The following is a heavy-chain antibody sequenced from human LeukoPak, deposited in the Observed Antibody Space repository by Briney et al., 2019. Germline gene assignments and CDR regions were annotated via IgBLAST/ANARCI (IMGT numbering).Heavy chain of an antibody. V-gene: IGHV3-53*04. CDR2: IYSGGST. D-gene: IGHD3-16*01. CDR1: GFIVSSNY. Sequence: GGSLRLSCAASGFIVSSNYMSWVRQAPGKGLEWVSLIYSGGSTYYADSVKGRFTISRHNSKNTLYLQMNSLRAEDTAVYYCAREVGGSAFDIWGQGTMVTVSS. J-gene: IGHJ3*02. CDR3: AREVGGSAFDI.